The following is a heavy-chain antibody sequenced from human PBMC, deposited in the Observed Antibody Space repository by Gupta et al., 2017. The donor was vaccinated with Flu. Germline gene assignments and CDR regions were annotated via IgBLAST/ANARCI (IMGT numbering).Heavy chain of an antibody. CDR2: IYWNDDK. CDR3: AHRSNETARLGVYYFDY. CDR1: GFSLSTSGVG. D-gene: IGHD3-9*01. V-gene: IGHV2-5*01. Sequence: QITLKESGPTLVKPTQTLTLTCTFSGFSLSTSGVGVGWIRQPPGKALEWLALIYWNDDKRYSPSLKSRLTITKDTSKNQVVLTMTNMDPVDTATYYCAHRSNETARLGVYYFDYWGQGTLVTVSS. J-gene: IGHJ4*02.